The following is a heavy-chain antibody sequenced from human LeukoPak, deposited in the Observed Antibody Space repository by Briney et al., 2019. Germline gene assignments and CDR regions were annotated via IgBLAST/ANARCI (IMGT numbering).Heavy chain of an antibody. J-gene: IGHJ4*02. V-gene: IGHV3-9*01. Sequence: GGSLRLSCAASGFTFDDYAMHWVRQAPGKGLEWVSGISWNSGSIGYADSVKGRFTMSRDNSKNTLYLQMNSLRAEDTAVYYCARDVDYWGQGTLVTVSS. CDR3: ARDVDY. CDR1: GFTFDDYA. CDR2: ISWNSGSI.